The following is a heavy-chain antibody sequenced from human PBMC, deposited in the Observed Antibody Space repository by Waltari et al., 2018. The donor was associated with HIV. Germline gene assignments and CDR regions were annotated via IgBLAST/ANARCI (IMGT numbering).Heavy chain of an antibody. CDR3: ASLRRQNPDY. Sequence: RGESLKISWKGSGYSFTSYWIGWVSPMPGKGLEWMGIIYPGDSDTRYSPSFQGQVTISADKSISTAYLQWSSLKASDTAMYYCASLRRQNPDYWGQGTLVTVSS. CDR2: IYPGDSDT. CDR1: GYSFTSYW. V-gene: IGHV5-51*01. J-gene: IGHJ4*02.